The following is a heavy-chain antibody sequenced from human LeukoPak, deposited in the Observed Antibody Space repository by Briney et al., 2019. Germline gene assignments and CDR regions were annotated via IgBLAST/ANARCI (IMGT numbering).Heavy chain of an antibody. D-gene: IGHD4-17*01. V-gene: IGHV3-7*01. Sequence: GGSLRLSCAASGFTFSSYWMTWVRQAPGKGLQWVANINQDGSGTFFVDSLRGRFTISRDNAKNSLYLQMNNLRAEDTAVYFCARDKLHDYADSYFDSWGPGTLVTVSS. CDR3: ARDKLHDYADSYFDS. J-gene: IGHJ4*02. CDR2: INQDGSGT. CDR1: GFTFSSYW.